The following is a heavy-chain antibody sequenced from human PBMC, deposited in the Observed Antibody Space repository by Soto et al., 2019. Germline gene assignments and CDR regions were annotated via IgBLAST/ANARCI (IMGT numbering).Heavy chain of an antibody. D-gene: IGHD5-18*01. CDR2: ILPFLGST. V-gene: IGHV1-69*08. J-gene: IGHJ4*02. CDR3: ARDVTAMEALYYYDT. Sequence: QLQLVQSGAAVKKPGPSVKVSCRASGGPLNTDTISWVRQAPGQGLGWMGSILPFLGSTNYSKKFQGRVTITADQSTSTMELSSLRSEDTAVYFCARDVTAMEALYYYDTWGQGSLVTVSS. CDR1: GGPLNTDT.